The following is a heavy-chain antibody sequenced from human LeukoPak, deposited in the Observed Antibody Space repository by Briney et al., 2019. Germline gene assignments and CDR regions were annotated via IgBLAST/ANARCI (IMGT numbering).Heavy chain of an antibody. CDR1: GFTFSNYA. D-gene: IGHD2-21*02. J-gene: IGHJ4*02. CDR2: MSGSGDST. V-gene: IGHV3-23*01. CDR3: AKGRGSVTAALDY. Sequence: GGSLRLSCAASGFTFSNYAMSWVRQAPGKGLEWVSGMSGSGDSTDCADSVKGRFAISRDNSENTFYLQMNSLRVEDTAVYFCAKGRGSVTAALDYWGQGTLVTVSS.